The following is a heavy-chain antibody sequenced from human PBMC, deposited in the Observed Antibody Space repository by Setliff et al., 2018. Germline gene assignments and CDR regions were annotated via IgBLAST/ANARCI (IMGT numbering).Heavy chain of an antibody. V-gene: IGHV3-72*01. Sequence: GSLRLSCAASGFTFSDHYMDWVRQAPGKGLEWVARIRDKAQRYNTEYAASVKGRFVVSRDDSKNSLYLQMNSLKTEDTAIYFCVRGLSDRVNWFAFDYWGQGTLVTVSS. D-gene: IGHD1-1*01. CDR3: VRGLSDRVNWFAFDY. CDR1: GFTFSDHY. CDR2: IRDKAQRYNT. J-gene: IGHJ4*02.